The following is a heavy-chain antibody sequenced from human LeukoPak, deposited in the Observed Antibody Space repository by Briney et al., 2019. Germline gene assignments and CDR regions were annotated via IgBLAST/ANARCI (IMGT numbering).Heavy chain of an antibody. CDR1: GFTFSSYW. CDR3: ARASAHDY. J-gene: IGHJ4*02. D-gene: IGHD6-6*01. CDR2: INSDGSST. Sequence: GGSLRLSCAASGFTFSSYWMHWVRQAPGKGPVWVSRINSDGSSTSYADSVKGRFTISRDNAKNTLYLQMNSLRAEDTAVYYCARASAHDYWGQGTLVTVSS. V-gene: IGHV3-74*01.